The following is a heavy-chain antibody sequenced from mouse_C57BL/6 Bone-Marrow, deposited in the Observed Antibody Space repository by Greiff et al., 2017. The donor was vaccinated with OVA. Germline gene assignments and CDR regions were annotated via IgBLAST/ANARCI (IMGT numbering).Heavy chain of an antibody. CDR3: TREFITTDPGFAY. J-gene: IGHJ3*01. V-gene: IGHV6-6*01. D-gene: IGHD1-1*01. Sequence: EVKVEESGGGLVQPGGSMKLSCAASGFTFSDAWMDWVSQSPGQGLEWVAEIRNKANNHATYYAGSVKGRFTISRDDSKSSVYLQMNSLRAEDTGIYYCTREFITTDPGFAYWGQGTLVTVSA. CDR1: GFTFSDAW. CDR2: IRNKANNHAT.